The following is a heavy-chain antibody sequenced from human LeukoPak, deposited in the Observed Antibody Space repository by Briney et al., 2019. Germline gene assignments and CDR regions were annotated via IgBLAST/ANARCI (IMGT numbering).Heavy chain of an antibody. CDR2: IYYSGST. V-gene: IGHV4-59*08. CDR1: GFSFSSYA. Sequence: GSLRLSCAVSGFSFSSYAMSWVRQAPGKGLEWTGYIYYSGSTNYNPSLNSRVTISVDTSKNQFSLRLSSVTAADTAIYYCARAVSGRFDYWGQGTLVTVSS. D-gene: IGHD6-19*01. J-gene: IGHJ4*02. CDR3: ARAVSGRFDY.